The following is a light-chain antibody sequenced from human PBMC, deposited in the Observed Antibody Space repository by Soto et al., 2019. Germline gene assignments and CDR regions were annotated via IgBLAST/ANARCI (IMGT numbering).Light chain of an antibody. V-gene: IGKV1-39*01. CDR1: QSISSY. CDR2: AAS. CDR3: QQSYSTPPT. J-gene: IGKJ4*01. Sequence: DIQMTQSPSSLSASVGDRVTITCRASQSISSYLNWYQQKPEKAPKLLIYAASRLQSGVPSRFSGSGSGTDFTLTISSLQPEDFATYYCQQSYSTPPTFGGGTKVDIK.